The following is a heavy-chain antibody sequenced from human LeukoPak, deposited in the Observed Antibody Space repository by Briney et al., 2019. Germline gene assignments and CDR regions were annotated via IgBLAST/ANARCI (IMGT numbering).Heavy chain of an antibody. CDR3: ARGSAAGANYYYYYGMDV. CDR1: GYTFTSYY. CDR2: INPSGGST. J-gene: IGHJ6*02. V-gene: IGHV1-46*01. Sequence: GASVKVSCKASGYTFTSYYMHWVRQAPGQGLEWMGIINPSGGSTSYAQKFQGRVTMTRDTSTSTVYMELSSLRPEDTAVYYCARGSAAGANYYYYYGMDVWGQGTTVTVSS. D-gene: IGHD6-13*01.